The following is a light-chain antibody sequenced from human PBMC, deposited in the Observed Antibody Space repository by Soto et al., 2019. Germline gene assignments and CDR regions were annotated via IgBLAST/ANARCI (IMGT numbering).Light chain of an antibody. CDR1: QRITNNF. J-gene: IGKJ2*01. Sequence: EIVFTQSPGTLSLSPGERATLACRASQRITNNFLAWFQQKPGLAPRLLIHGASTRASGVPDRFSGGGSGTDFVLTISRLEPEDFAVYYCQQYGRSPFTFGQGTKLQIK. CDR2: GAS. V-gene: IGKV3-20*01. CDR3: QQYGRSPFT.